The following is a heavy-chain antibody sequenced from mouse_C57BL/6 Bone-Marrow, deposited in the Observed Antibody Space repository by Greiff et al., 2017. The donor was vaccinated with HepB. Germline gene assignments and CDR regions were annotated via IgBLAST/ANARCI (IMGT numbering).Heavy chain of an antibody. Sequence: QVQLKESGAELARPGASVKMSCKASGYTFTSYTMHWVKQRPGQGLEWIGYINPSSGYTKYNQKFKDKATLTADKSSSTAYMQRSSLTSEDSAVYYCARRAITTVFDYWGQGTTLTVSS. CDR3: ARRAITTVFDY. V-gene: IGHV1-4*01. CDR2: INPSSGYT. D-gene: IGHD1-1*01. CDR1: GYTFTSYT. J-gene: IGHJ2*01.